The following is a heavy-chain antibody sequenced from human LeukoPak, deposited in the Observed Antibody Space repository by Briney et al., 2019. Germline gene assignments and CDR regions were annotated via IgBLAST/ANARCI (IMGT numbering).Heavy chain of an antibody. Sequence: GGSLRLSCAASGITFNYYWMHWVRQAPGKGLVWVSRIDADGSSATYADSVKGRFTISRDNAKNTLYLQMDSLRAEDTAVYYCTREGGYDPFEYWGQGTLVTVSS. J-gene: IGHJ4*02. D-gene: IGHD5-12*01. CDR1: GITFNYYW. V-gene: IGHV3-74*01. CDR3: TREGGYDPFEY. CDR2: IDADGSSA.